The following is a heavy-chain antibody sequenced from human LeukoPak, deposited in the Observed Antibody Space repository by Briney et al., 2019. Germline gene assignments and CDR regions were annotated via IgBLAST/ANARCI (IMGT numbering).Heavy chain of an antibody. CDR2: ISGGGSAT. Sequence: GGSLRLSCAASGFTFSNYGLSWVRQAPGKGLEWVSAISGGGSATYYADSVKGRFTISRDNSKNTLFLQMNTLRADDTAVYYCPGGAGVYYYGMDVWGQGTSVTVSS. CDR1: GFTFSNYG. CDR3: PGGAGVYYYGMDV. V-gene: IGHV3-23*01. J-gene: IGHJ6*02.